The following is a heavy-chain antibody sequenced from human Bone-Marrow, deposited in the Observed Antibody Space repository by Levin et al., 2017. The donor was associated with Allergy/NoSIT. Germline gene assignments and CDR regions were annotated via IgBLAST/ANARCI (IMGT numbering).Heavy chain of an antibody. CDR1: GFTFSRHA. CDR2: ISGTGGRT. Sequence: PGGSLRLSCAASGFTFSRHAMNWVRQAPGRGLEWVSSISGTGGRTDYADSVKGRFTISRDNSQNTLHLQMPSLRAEDTAVYCCAKDVKWFAEYTLKGDGFDVWGQGTLVTVSS. V-gene: IGHV3-23*01. J-gene: IGHJ3*01. CDR3: AKDVKWFAEYTLKGDGFDV. D-gene: IGHD3-10*01.